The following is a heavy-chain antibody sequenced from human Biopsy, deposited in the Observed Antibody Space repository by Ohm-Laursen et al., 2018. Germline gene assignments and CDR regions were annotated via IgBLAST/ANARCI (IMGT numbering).Heavy chain of an antibody. CDR1: GGSIKSYY. CDR3: ARLTGDPSY. V-gene: IGHV4-59*01. CDR2: IYYTGHT. Sequence: ETLSRTCTGSGGSIKSYYWNWIPQSTGKGPEWIGIIYYTGHTNCNSSLKSRAAISVDTSKNQFSLKVISVTAADTAVYYCARLTGDPSYWGQGILVTVSS. J-gene: IGHJ4*02. D-gene: IGHD7-27*01.